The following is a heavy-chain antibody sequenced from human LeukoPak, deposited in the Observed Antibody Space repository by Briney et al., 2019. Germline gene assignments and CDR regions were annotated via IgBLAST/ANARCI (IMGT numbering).Heavy chain of an antibody. V-gene: IGHV3-30*04. CDR3: ARPLERYGSDAEYFQH. Sequence: GGSLRLSCAASGFTFSSYAMHWVRQAPGKGLEWVAVISYDGSNKYYADSVKGRFTISRDNSKNTLYLQMNSLRAEDAAVYYCARPLERYGSDAEYFQHWGQGTLVTVSS. CDR2: ISYDGSNK. CDR1: GFTFSSYA. J-gene: IGHJ1*01. D-gene: IGHD3-10*01.